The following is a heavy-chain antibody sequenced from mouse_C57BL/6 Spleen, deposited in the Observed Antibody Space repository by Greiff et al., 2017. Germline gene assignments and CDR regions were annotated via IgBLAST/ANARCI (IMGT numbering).Heavy chain of an antibody. CDR2: IDPSDSYT. CDR3: ARREDYDSNYAMDY. J-gene: IGHJ4*01. V-gene: IGHV1-69*01. Sequence: QVQLQQPGAELVMPGASVKLSCKASGYTFTSYWMHWVKQRPGQGLEWIGEIDPSDSYTNYNQKFKGKSTLTVDKSSSTAYMQLSSLTSEDSAVYYCARREDYDSNYAMDYWGQGTSVTVSS. CDR1: GYTFTSYW. D-gene: IGHD2-4*01.